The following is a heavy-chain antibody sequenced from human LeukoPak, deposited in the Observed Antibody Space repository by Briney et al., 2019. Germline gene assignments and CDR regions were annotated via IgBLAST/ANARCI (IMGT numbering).Heavy chain of an antibody. Sequence: GGSLRLSCAASGLSFSSFAMSWVRQAPGKGLEWVSTISGSGGDTYYADSVKGRFTISRDNSKNTLYLQMNSLRAEDTAVYYCAREHYDILTGLGDAFDYWGQGTLVTVSS. D-gene: IGHD3-9*01. V-gene: IGHV3-23*01. CDR2: ISGSGGDT. J-gene: IGHJ4*02. CDR1: GLSFSSFA. CDR3: AREHYDILTGLGDAFDY.